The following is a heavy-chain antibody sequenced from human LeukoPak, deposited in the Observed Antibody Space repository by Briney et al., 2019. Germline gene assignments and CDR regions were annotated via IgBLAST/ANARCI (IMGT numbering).Heavy chain of an antibody. CDR1: GGSFCGYY. J-gene: IGHJ6*03. CDR3: ARTTMVRGTYYMDV. CDR2: INHSVST. V-gene: IGHV4-34*01. D-gene: IGHD3-10*01. Sequence: SETLSLTCAVYGGSFCGYYWSWIPPPPGKGLEWIGEINHSVSTNYNPSPRSLVTISVDTSKTQFSLKLSSVTAADTAVYYCARTTMVRGTYYMDVWGKGTTVTVSS.